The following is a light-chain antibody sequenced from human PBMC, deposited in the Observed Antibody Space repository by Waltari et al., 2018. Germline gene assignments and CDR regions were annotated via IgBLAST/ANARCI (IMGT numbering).Light chain of an antibody. CDR3: GTWDSSLSVVV. Sequence: QSVLTQPPSLSAAPGQKVTISCSGSSFNIGNHHVSWYQHLPGTAPKLLIFDNNNRPSGIPDRCSGSKSGTSVTLGITGLQTGDEADYYCGTWDSSLSVVVFGGGTKLTVL. CDR2: DNN. CDR1: SFNIGNHH. J-gene: IGLJ2*01. V-gene: IGLV1-51*01.